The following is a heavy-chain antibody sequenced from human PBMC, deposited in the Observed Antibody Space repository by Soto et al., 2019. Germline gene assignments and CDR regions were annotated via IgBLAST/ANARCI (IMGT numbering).Heavy chain of an antibody. V-gene: IGHV3-30-3*01. D-gene: IGHD2-15*01. J-gene: IGHJ6*02. CDR3: ARDQRRVAATLNYYYYGMDV. Sequence: GVLRLSCAASGFTFSSYAMHWVRQAPGKGLEWVAVISYDGSNKYYADSVKGRFTISRDNSKNTLYLQMNSLRAEDTAVYYCARDQRRVAATLNYYYYGMDVWGQGTTVTVSS. CDR1: GFTFSSYA. CDR2: ISYDGSNK.